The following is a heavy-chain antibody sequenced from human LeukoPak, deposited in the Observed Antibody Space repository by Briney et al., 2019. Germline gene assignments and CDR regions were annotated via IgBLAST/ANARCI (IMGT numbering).Heavy chain of an antibody. D-gene: IGHD6-13*01. CDR2: ISSGSTYI. V-gene: IGHV3-21*04. CDR3: AKDKAAAPTPYYFDY. Sequence: PGGSLRLSCTASGFTFSSYSMNWVRQAPGKGLQWVSSISSGSTYIYYADSVKGRFTISRDNSKNTLYLQMNSLRAEDTAVYYCAKDKAAAPTPYYFDYWGQGSLVTVSS. J-gene: IGHJ4*02. CDR1: GFTFSSYS.